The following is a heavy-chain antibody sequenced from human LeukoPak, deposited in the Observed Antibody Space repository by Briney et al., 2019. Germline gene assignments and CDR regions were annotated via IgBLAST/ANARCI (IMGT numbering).Heavy chain of an antibody. CDR1: GYTFTAYN. J-gene: IGHJ5*02. V-gene: IGHV1-2*02. CDR2: INPNSDGA. Sequence: GASVKVSCKASGYTFTAYNLHWVRQAPGQGLEWMGWINPNSDGANYAQNFQGRVTMTRDTSISTAYMELNSLRSDDTAAYHWATLHSGGYTSWGQGTLVTVSS. CDR3: ATLHSGGYTS. D-gene: IGHD3-22*01.